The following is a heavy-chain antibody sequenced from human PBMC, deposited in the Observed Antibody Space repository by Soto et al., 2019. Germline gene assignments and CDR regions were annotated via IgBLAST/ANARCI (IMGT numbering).Heavy chain of an antibody. CDR1: GGSISSNSYY. CDR3: ARQRGYCSGGSCPCDY. J-gene: IGHJ4*02. Sequence: QLQLQESGPGLVKPSETLSLTCTVSGGSISSNSYYWGWIRQPPGKGLEWIGSIYYSGSTYYNPSRKSRVTIAVDTSKNQFSLKLSSVTAADTAVYYCARQRGYCSGGSCPCDYWGQGTLVTVSS. V-gene: IGHV4-39*01. CDR2: IYYSGST. D-gene: IGHD2-15*01.